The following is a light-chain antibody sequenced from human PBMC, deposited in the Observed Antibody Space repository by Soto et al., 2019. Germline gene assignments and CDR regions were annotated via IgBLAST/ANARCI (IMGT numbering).Light chain of an antibody. CDR2: AVS. V-gene: IGKV1-17*03. J-gene: IGKJ1*01. CDR3: LQHNSYPRA. Sequence: IQMTQSPSSLSASVGNRVTITCQASQDISHYLAWFQQKPGKVPKRLIFAVSNLESGVPSRFRGIGSGTEFTLTISSLQPEDYATYYCLQHNSYPRAFGQGTKVDIK. CDR1: QDISHY.